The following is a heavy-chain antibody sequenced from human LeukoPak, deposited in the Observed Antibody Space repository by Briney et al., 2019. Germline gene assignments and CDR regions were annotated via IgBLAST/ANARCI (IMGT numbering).Heavy chain of an antibody. D-gene: IGHD3-22*01. Sequence: GGSLRLSCAASGFTFSSYWMHWVRQAPGEGMVWVSRIKSDGSTNYADSLKGRFTISRENAKNTVSLQMNSLRAEDTGVYYCARAPSEIGGYYPEYFRHWGQGTLVTVSS. CDR1: GFTFSSYW. J-gene: IGHJ1*01. V-gene: IGHV3-74*01. CDR3: ARAPSEIGGYYPEYFRH. CDR2: IKSDGST.